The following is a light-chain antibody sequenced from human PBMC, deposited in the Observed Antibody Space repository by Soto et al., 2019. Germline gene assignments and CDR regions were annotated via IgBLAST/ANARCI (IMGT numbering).Light chain of an antibody. V-gene: IGKV1-5*03. CDR2: KAS. CDR3: QQYNSYS. J-gene: IGKJ1*01. Sequence: DIHITQSPSTLSSSLGDRVTITCRASQSISSWFAWYQQKPGKAPKLLIYKASSLESGVPSRFSGSGSGTEFTLTISSLQPDDFATYYCQQYNSYSFGQGTKVDIK. CDR1: QSISSW.